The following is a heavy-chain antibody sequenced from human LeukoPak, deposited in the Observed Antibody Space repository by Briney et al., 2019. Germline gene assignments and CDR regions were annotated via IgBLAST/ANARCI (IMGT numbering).Heavy chain of an antibody. CDR1: GFTFSSYA. CDR3: AREWRDCSSTSCYTQWGRFYYGMDV. D-gene: IGHD2-2*02. Sequence: PGGSLRLSCAASGFTFSSYAMHWVRQAPGKGLEWEAVISYDGSNKYYADSVKGRFTISRDNSKNTLYLQMNSLRAEDTAVYYCAREWRDCSSTSCYTQWGRFYYGMDVWGQGTTVTVSS. J-gene: IGHJ6*02. V-gene: IGHV3-30-3*01. CDR2: ISYDGSNK.